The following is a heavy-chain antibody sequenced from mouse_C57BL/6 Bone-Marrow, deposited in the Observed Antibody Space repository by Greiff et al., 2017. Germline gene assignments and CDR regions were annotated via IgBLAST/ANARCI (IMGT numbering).Heavy chain of an antibody. CDR3: ARWDYYGSSDYFDY. D-gene: IGHD1-1*01. Sequence: EVKLVESGPELVKPGASVKISCKASGYSFTDYNMNWVKQSNGKSLEWIGVINPNYGTTSYNQKFKGKATLTVDQSSSTAYMQLNSLTSEDSAVYYCARWDYYGSSDYFDYWGQGTTLTVSS. J-gene: IGHJ2*01. V-gene: IGHV1-39*01. CDR1: GYSFTDYN. CDR2: INPNYGTT.